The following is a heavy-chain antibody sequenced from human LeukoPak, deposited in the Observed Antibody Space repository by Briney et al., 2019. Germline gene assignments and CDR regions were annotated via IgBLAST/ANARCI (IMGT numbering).Heavy chain of an antibody. Sequence: PETLSLTCTVSGGSISSYYWSWIRQPPGKGLEWIGYIYYSGSTNYNPSLKNRVTISVDTSKNQFSLKLSSVTAADTAVYYCARDRNYYDSSGYYSSLDYWGQGTLVTVSS. D-gene: IGHD3-22*01. CDR2: IYYSGST. V-gene: IGHV4-59*12. J-gene: IGHJ4*02. CDR3: ARDRNYYDSSGYYSSLDY. CDR1: GGSISSYY.